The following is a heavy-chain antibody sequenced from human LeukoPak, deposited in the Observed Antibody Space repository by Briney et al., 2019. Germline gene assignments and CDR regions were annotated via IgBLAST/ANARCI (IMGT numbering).Heavy chain of an antibody. J-gene: IGHJ4*02. CDR2: IYYSGST. V-gene: IGHV4-59*01. CDR3: ARGTIAVAAGTLGFDY. Sequence: PSETLSLTCTVSGGSISSYYWSWIRQPPGKGLEWSGYIYYSGSTNYNPSLKSRVTISVDSSKNQFSLKLSSVTAADTAVYYCARGTIAVAAGTLGFDYWGQGTLVTVSS. CDR1: GGSISSYY. D-gene: IGHD6-19*01.